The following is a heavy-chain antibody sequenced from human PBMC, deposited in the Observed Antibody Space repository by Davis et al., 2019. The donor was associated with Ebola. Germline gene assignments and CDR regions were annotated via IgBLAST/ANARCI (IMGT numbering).Heavy chain of an antibody. CDR3: ATDGAVAVAGTSLWGG. Sequence: GESLKISCAASGFTFSSYWMHWVRQAPGKGLVWVSRINSDGSSTSYADSVKGRFTISRDNAKNTLYLQMNSLRAEDTAVYYCATDGAVAVAGTSLWGGWGQGTLVTVSS. J-gene: IGHJ4*02. CDR2: INSDGSST. V-gene: IGHV3-74*01. D-gene: IGHD6-19*01. CDR1: GFTFSSYW.